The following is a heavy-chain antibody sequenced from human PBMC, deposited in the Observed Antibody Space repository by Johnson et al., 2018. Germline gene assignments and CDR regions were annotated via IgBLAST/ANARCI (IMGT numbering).Heavy chain of an antibody. CDR3: ASTPSLFGDDAFAI. D-gene: IGHD3-10*01. Sequence: QVQLVQSGGGVVQPGRSLRLSCAASGFTFSSYAMHWVRQAPGKGLEWVAVISYDGSNKYYADSVKGRFTISRDNSKNTLYLQMNSLRAEDTAVYYCASTPSLFGDDAFAIWGQGTMVTVSS. V-gene: IGHV3-30-3*01. CDR2: ISYDGSNK. CDR1: GFTFSSYA. J-gene: IGHJ3*02.